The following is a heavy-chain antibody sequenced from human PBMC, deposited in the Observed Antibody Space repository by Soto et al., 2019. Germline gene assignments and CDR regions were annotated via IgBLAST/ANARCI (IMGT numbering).Heavy chain of an antibody. V-gene: IGHV1-69*01. CDR1: EGTLNIYA. CDR2: IIPVFGTP. CDR3: ARGPYYDFWKGYSFFDY. Sequence: QVQLVHSGAEVQKPGSSVKFSCKASEGTLNIYAFSWMRQAPGQGLEWMGGIIPVFGTPSYAQKFRGRVTITADESTSTAYMELSSLRFEDTAVYYCARGPYYDFWKGYSFFDYWGQATLVTVSS. D-gene: IGHD3-3*01. J-gene: IGHJ4*02.